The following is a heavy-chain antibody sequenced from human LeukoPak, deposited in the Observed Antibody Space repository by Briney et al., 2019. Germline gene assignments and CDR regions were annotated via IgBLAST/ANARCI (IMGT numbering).Heavy chain of an antibody. Sequence: PSETLSLTCTVSGGSIKSYFWSWIRESPGKGLEWSGYISYRGSTNYNPSLKSRVIISIDTSKNQFSLKLSSVTAADTAVYYCARHLYGDYVSDSWGQGNLVTVSS. J-gene: IGHJ4*02. D-gene: IGHD4-17*01. CDR2: ISYRGST. V-gene: IGHV4-59*08. CDR1: GGSIKSYF. CDR3: ARHLYGDYVSDS.